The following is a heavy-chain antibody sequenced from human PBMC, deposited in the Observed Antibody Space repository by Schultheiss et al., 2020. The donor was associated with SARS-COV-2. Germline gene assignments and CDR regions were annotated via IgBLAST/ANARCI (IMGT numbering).Heavy chain of an antibody. D-gene: IGHD5-12*01. Sequence: SETLSLICTVSGGYIRGYYGGWIRQPPGKGLEWIGYIYYSGSTNYNPSLKSRVTISVDTSKNQFSLKLSSVTAADTAVYYCARGGYSGPDSGWFDPWGQGTLVTVSS. J-gene: IGHJ5*02. CDR3: ARGGYSGPDSGWFDP. CDR2: IYYSGST. CDR1: GGYIRGYY. V-gene: IGHV4-59*01.